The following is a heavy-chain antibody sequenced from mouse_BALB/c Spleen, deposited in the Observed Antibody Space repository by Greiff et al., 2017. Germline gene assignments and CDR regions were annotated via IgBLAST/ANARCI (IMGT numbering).Heavy chain of an antibody. Sequence: EVKLVESGGGLVKPGGSLKLSCAASGFTFSSYAMSWVRQSPEKRLEWVAEISSGGSYTYYPDTVTGRFTISRDNAKNTLYLEMSSLRSEDTAMYYCARGSSYGRWYFDVWGAGTTVTVSS. CDR2: ISSGGSYT. J-gene: IGHJ1*01. CDR1: GFTFSSYA. D-gene: IGHD1-1*01. CDR3: ARGSSYGRWYFDV. V-gene: IGHV5-9-4*01.